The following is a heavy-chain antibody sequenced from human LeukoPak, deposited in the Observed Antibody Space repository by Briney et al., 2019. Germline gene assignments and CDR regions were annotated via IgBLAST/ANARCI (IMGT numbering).Heavy chain of an antibody. Sequence: PSETLSLTCTVSGGSISSYYWSWIRQPPGKGLEWIGEINHSGSTNYNPSLKSRVTISVDTSKNQFSLKLSSVTAADTAVYYCARKKGSWYDLLCYFDYWGQGTLVTVSS. CDR1: GGSISSYY. CDR3: ARKKGSWYDLLCYFDY. J-gene: IGHJ4*02. CDR2: INHSGST. V-gene: IGHV4-34*01. D-gene: IGHD6-13*01.